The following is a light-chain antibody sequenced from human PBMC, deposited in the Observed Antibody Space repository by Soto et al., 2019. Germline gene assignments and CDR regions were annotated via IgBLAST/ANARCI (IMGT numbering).Light chain of an antibody. CDR1: QSVSSN. V-gene: IGKV3-15*01. J-gene: IGKJ1*01. Sequence: EIVMTQSPATLSVSPGERATLSCRASQSVSSNLAWYQQKPGQAPRLHIYGASTRATGIPARFSGSGSGTEFTLTISSLQSEDFADYYCQQYNNWPPWTFGQGTKVEIK. CDR2: GAS. CDR3: QQYNNWPPWT.